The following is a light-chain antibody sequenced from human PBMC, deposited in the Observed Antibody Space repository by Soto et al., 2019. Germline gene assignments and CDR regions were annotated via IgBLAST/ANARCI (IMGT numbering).Light chain of an antibody. CDR2: GVS. CDR1: TSDVGAYNF. J-gene: IGLJ1*01. Sequence: QSALTQPASVSGSPGQSITISCTGTTSDVGAYNFVSWYQQHPGKAPKLIIYGVSNRPSGVSNRFSGSKSGNTASLTISGLLAEDEADYFCTSSTSDSLYVFGTGTKLTVL. CDR3: TSSTSDSLYV. V-gene: IGLV2-14*01.